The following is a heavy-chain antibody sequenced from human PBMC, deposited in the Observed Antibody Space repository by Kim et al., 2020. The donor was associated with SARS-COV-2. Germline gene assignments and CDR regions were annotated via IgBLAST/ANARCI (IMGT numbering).Heavy chain of an antibody. CDR3: ARNPRGRLGELLFDY. CDR2: IIPILGIA. Sequence: SVKVSCKASGGTFSSYAISWVRQAPGQGLEWMGRIIPILGIANYAQKFQGRVTITADKSTSTAYMELSSLRSEDTAVYYCARNPRGRLGELLFDYWGQGTLVTVSS. V-gene: IGHV1-69*04. J-gene: IGHJ4*02. CDR1: GGTFSSYA. D-gene: IGHD3-16*01.